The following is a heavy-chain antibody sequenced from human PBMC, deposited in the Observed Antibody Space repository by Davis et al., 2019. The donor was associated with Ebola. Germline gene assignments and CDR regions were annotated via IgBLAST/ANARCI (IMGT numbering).Heavy chain of an antibody. CDR3: ARGGYGDYEYFQE. V-gene: IGHV4-38-2*02. CDR1: GYSISSGYY. Sequence: SETLSLTCTVSGYSISSGYYWGWIRQPPGKGREWIGSIYHSGRTYYNPSLKRRVTISVDTSKNQFSLKLSSVTAADTAVYYCARGGYGDYEYFQEWGQGTLVTVSS. J-gene: IGHJ1*01. CDR2: IYHSGRT. D-gene: IGHD4-17*01.